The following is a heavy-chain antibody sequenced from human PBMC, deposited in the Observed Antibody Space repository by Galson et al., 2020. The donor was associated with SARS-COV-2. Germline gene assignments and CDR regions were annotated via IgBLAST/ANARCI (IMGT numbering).Heavy chain of an antibody. J-gene: IGHJ4*02. Sequence: ASVKVSCKTSGYTFTNHFMHWVRQAPGQGLEWMGIISPSGSNTSSAQKFQGRVTMTTDTSTGTVFMELRSLRSDDSAKYYCARDVHLDYFDYWGQGTLVTVSS. CDR2: ISPSGSNT. D-gene: IGHD1-1*01. V-gene: IGHV1-46*01. CDR3: ARDVHLDYFDY. CDR1: GYTFTNHF.